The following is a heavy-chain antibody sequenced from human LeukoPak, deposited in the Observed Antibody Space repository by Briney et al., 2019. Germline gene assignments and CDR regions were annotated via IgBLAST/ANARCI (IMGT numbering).Heavy chain of an antibody. CDR1: GFTLSSLA. V-gene: IGHV3-21*01. CDR2: SGTRSGTK. D-gene: IGHD3-16*02. J-gene: IGHJ4*02. Sequence: GGSMRLSCTASGFTLSSLAMHWVRQAPGKGLEWVSSSGTRSGTKYYADSVMGRFTISRDSAMNSVSLQINSLRAEDTAVYYCLLQMTYGELSDPDFRGQGTLVTVSS. CDR3: LLQMTYGELSDPDF.